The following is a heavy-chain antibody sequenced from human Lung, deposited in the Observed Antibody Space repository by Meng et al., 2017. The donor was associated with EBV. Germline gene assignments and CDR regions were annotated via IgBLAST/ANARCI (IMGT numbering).Heavy chain of an antibody. V-gene: IGHV4-30-4*01. J-gene: IGHJ5*02. Sequence: QVHLQESGPGLVKPSQTLSLTCSVSGDSINSRDYYWSWIRQPSGKGLEWIGYIYYSGSTYSNASLKSRVTISIDRSKNQFSLKLSSVTAADTAVYYCARDRKHYGERGWFDPWGQGTLVTVSS. CDR3: ARDRKHYGERGWFDP. CDR2: IYYSGST. D-gene: IGHD4-17*01. CDR1: GDSINSRDYY.